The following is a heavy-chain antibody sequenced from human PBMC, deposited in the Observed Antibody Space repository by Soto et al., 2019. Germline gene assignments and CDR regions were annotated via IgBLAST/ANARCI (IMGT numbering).Heavy chain of an antibody. CDR3: ARSLPQTYYYDSSGYYPLISWYFDP. J-gene: IGHJ2*01. CDR1: GFTFSSYA. D-gene: IGHD3-22*01. Sequence: QTGGSLRLSCAASGFTFSSYAMSWVRQAPGRGLEWVSAISGSGGSTYYADSVKGRFTISRDNSKNTLYLQMNSLRAEDTAVYYCARSLPQTYYYDSSGYYPLISWYFDPGGSGTLVTVSS. CDR2: ISGSGGST. V-gene: IGHV3-23*01.